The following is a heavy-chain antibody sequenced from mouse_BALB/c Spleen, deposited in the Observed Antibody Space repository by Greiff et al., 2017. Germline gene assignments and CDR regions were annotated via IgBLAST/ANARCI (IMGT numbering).Heavy chain of an antibody. CDR1: GFTFSDYY. CDR3: ARVYPAYYAMDY. Sequence: EVKLMESGGGLVKPGGSLKLSCAASGFTFSDYYMYWVRQTPEKRLEWVATISDGGSYTYYPDSVKGRFTISRDNAKNNLYLQMSSLKSEDTAMYYCARVYPAYYAMDYWGQGTSVTVSS. J-gene: IGHJ4*01. D-gene: IGHD1-1*01. V-gene: IGHV5-4*02. CDR2: ISDGGSYT.